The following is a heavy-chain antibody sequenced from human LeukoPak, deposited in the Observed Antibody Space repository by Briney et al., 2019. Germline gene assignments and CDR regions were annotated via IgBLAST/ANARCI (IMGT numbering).Heavy chain of an antibody. Sequence: SETLSLTCTVSDGSISSGSYYWSWIRQPAGKGLEWIGRIYTSGSTNYNPSLKSRVTISVDTSKNQFSLKLSSVTAADTAVYYCARAKIEMGYGFWSGYSPFDYWGQATLVTVSS. V-gene: IGHV4-61*02. CDR1: DGSISSGSYY. CDR2: IYTSGST. J-gene: IGHJ4*02. CDR3: ARAKIEMGYGFWSGYSPFDY. D-gene: IGHD3-3*01.